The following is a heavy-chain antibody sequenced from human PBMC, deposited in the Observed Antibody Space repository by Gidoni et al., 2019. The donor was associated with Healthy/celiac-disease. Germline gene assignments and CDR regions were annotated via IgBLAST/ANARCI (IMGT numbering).Heavy chain of an antibody. D-gene: IGHD3-10*01. CDR3: ARVTAPPIRGESYYYGMDV. V-gene: IGHV4-34*01. Sequence: QVQLQQWGAGLLKPAETLSLTCAVYGGSFSGYYWSWIRQPPGKGLELIGEINHSGSTNYNPSLKSRVTISVATSKNQFSLKLSSVTAADTAVYYCARVTAPPIRGESYYYGMDVWGQGTTVTVSS. CDR2: INHSGST. CDR1: GGSFSGYY. J-gene: IGHJ6*02.